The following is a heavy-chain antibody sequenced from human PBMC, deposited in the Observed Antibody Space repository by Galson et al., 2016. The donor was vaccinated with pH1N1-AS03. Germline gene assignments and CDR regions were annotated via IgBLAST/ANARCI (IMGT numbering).Heavy chain of an antibody. V-gene: IGHV4-38-2*01. CDR1: GYSIRSDYY. Sequence: SETLSLTCEVSGYSIRSDYYWGWIRQPPGKGLEWIGSVHHSGATWHNPSLKSRVTISVDTSKNQFSLRVNPVTVADTAVYYCAREWSAFDYWGQGTLVTVSS. CDR2: VHHSGAT. D-gene: IGHD2-8*01. J-gene: IGHJ4*02. CDR3: AREWSAFDY.